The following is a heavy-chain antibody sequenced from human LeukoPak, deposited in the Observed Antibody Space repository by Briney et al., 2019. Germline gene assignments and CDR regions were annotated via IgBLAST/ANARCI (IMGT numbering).Heavy chain of an antibody. Sequence: GGSLRLSCAASVFTFSSYWMHWVRHAPGKGLVWVSRITSADSSTSYADSVKGRFTISRDNAKNTLYLQMNSLRAEDTAVYYCARGRPNYYFDYWGQGTLVTVSS. CDR1: VFTFSSYW. J-gene: IGHJ4*02. V-gene: IGHV3-74*01. CDR3: ARGRPNYYFDY. D-gene: IGHD1-1*01. CDR2: ITSADSST.